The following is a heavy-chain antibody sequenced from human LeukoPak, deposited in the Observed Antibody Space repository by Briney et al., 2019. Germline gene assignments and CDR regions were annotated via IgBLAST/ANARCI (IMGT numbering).Heavy chain of an antibody. CDR1: GYTFTSYY. Sequence: ASVRVSCTASGYTFTSYYMHWVRQAPGQGLEWMGWINPNSGGTNYAHKFQGRVTMTRDTSISTAYMELSRLRSDDTAVYYCATDSEIRPFDYWGQGTLVTVSS. CDR2: INPNSGGT. V-gene: IGHV1-2*02. CDR3: ATDSEIRPFDY. J-gene: IGHJ4*02.